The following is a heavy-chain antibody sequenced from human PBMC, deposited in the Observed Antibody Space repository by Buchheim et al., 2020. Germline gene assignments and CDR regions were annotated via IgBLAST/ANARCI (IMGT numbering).Heavy chain of an antibody. V-gene: IGHV4-39*07. J-gene: IGHJ2*01. D-gene: IGHD3-22*01. Sequence: QLQLQESGPGLVKPSETLSLTCTVSGGSISSSSYYWGWIRQPPGKGLEWIGSIYYSGSTYYNPFLKSRVTISVDTSKNQFPLKLSSVTAADTAVYYCARDRDYYDSSGYLERYFDLWGRGTL. CDR3: ARDRDYYDSSGYLERYFDL. CDR2: IYYSGST. CDR1: GGSISSSSYY.